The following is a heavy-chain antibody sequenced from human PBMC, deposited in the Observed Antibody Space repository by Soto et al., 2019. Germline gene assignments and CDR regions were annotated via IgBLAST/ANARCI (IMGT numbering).Heavy chain of an antibody. CDR3: ARSPLRFWELSPGDC. J-gene: IGHJ4*02. Sequence: GASVKVSCKASGYTFISYYIHWVRQAPGQGLEWMGWINPNSGGTNYAQNFQGWVTMTRDTSISTAYMELSRLRSDDTAVYYCARSPLRFWELSPGDCWGQGTLVTVSS. V-gene: IGHV1-2*04. CDR2: INPNSGGT. CDR1: GYTFISYY. D-gene: IGHD3-3*01.